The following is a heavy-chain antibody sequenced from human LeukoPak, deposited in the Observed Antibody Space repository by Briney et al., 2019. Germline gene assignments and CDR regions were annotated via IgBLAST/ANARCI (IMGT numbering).Heavy chain of an antibody. D-gene: IGHD6-13*01. Sequence: GGSLRLSCAASGFTFSSYGMHWVRQAPGKGLEWVAFIRYDGSGKYYADSVKGRFTISRDNSKNTLYLQMNSLRAEDTAVYYCAKDWADSSSWKLYYYGMDVWGQGTTVTVSS. CDR2: IRYDGSGK. CDR3: AKDWADSSSWKLYYYGMDV. J-gene: IGHJ6*02. CDR1: GFTFSSYG. V-gene: IGHV3-30*02.